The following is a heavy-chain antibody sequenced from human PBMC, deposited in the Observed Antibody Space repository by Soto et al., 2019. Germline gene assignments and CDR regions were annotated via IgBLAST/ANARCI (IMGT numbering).Heavy chain of an antibody. CDR2: SGST. CDR1: GGSISSYY. J-gene: IGHJ6*02. CDR3: ARKSAVNSYYGMDV. Sequence: SETLSLTCTVSGGSISSYYWSWIRQPPGKGLEWIGYSGSTNYNPSLKSRVTISVDTSKNQFSLKLNSVTAADTAVYYCARKSAVNSYYGMDVWGQGTTVT. D-gene: IGHD2-2*01. V-gene: IGHV4-59*01.